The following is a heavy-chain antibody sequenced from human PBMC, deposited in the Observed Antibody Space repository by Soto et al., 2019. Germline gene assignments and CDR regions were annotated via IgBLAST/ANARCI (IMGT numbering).Heavy chain of an antibody. D-gene: IGHD1-1*01. CDR1: GFTFSSYG. CDR3: AKSVYNWNDGFFDY. V-gene: IGHV3-30*18. Sequence: QVQLVESGGGVVQPGRSLRLSCAASGFTFSSYGLHWVRQAPGKGLEWVAVISYDGNNKYYADSVKGRFTISRDNSKNTLYLQLNSLRAEDTAVYYCAKSVYNWNDGFFDYWCQGTLVTVSS. CDR2: ISYDGNNK. J-gene: IGHJ4*02.